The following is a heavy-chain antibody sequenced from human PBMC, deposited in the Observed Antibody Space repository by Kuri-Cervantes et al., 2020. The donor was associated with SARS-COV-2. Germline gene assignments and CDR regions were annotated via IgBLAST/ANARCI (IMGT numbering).Heavy chain of an antibody. CDR1: GGTFSSYA. D-gene: IGHD1-26*01. Sequence: SVKVFCKASGGTFSSYAISWVRQAPGQGLEWMGGIIPIFGTANYAQKFQGRVTITADKSTSTDYMELSSLRSEGTAVYYCARWEEADYYGMDVWGQGTTVTVSS. V-gene: IGHV1-69*06. J-gene: IGHJ6*02. CDR2: IIPIFGTA. CDR3: ARWEEADYYGMDV.